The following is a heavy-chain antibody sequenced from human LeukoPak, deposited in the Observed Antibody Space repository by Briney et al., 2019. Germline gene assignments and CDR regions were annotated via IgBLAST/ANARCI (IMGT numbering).Heavy chain of an antibody. CDR2: IYSDNT. Sequence: GGSLRLSCTVTGFTVSSNSMSWVRQAPGKGLEWVSFIYSDNTHYSDSVKGRFTISRDNSKNTLYLQMNSLRAEDTAVYYCARRAGAYSHPYDYWGQGTLVTVSS. CDR3: ARRAGAYSHPYDY. V-gene: IGHV3-53*01. CDR1: GFTVSSNS. D-gene: IGHD4/OR15-4a*01. J-gene: IGHJ4*02.